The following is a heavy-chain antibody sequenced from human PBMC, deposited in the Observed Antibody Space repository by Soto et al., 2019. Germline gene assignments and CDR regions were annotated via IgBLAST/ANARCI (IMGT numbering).Heavy chain of an antibody. CDR2: IYHSGSI. Sequence: SETLSLTCAVSGGSISSGGYSWSWIRQPPGKGLEGIGYIYHSGSIYYNPSLKSRVTISVDRSKNQFSLKLGSVTAADTAVYYCARVRNGYYYDSSGYSIFDYWGQGTLVTVSS. CDR3: ARVRNGYYYDSSGYSIFDY. D-gene: IGHD3-22*01. CDR1: GGSISSGGYS. V-gene: IGHV4-30-2*01. J-gene: IGHJ4*02.